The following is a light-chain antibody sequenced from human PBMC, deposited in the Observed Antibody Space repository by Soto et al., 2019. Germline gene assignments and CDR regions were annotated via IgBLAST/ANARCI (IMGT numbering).Light chain of an antibody. V-gene: IGKV3-20*01. J-gene: IGKJ1*01. Sequence: EIVLTQSPGTLSLSPGERATHSCRASQSVSKNYLAWYQQKPGQAPRLLIYGASNRATGIPDRFSGSGSGTDFTLTISRLEPEDFAVYYCQQYGSSGTFGQGTKVDIK. CDR3: QQYGSSGT. CDR2: GAS. CDR1: QSVSKNY.